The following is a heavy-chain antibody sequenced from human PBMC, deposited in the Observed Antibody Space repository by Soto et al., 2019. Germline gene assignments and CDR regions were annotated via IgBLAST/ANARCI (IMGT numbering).Heavy chain of an antibody. D-gene: IGHD3-22*01. V-gene: IGHV4-4*07. J-gene: IGHJ4*02. CDR3: ARARGRYYDSSGYYSPLYYFDY. Sequence: SETLSLTCTVSGGSISNYYWSWIRQSAEKRLEWIGRVSSTGSSYYNPSLKSRVTISVDTSKNQFSLKLSSVTAADTAVYYCARARGRYYDSSGYYSPLYYFDYWGQGTLVTVSS. CDR2: VSSTGSS. CDR1: GGSISNYY.